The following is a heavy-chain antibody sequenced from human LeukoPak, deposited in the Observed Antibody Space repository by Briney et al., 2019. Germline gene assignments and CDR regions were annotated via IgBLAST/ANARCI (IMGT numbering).Heavy chain of an antibody. CDR3: ARLYYDYVWGSRDAFDI. D-gene: IGHD3-16*01. CDR2: ISSSGSTI. Sequence: GGSLRLSCAASGFTFSSYGMNWVRQAPGKGLEWVSYISSSGSTIYYADSVKGRFTISRDNAKNSLYLQMNSLRAEDTAVYYCARLYYDYVWGSRDAFDIWGQGTMVTVSS. J-gene: IGHJ3*02. CDR1: GFTFSSYG. V-gene: IGHV3-48*03.